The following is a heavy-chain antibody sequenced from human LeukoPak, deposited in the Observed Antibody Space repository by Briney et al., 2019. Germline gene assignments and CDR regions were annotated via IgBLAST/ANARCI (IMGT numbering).Heavy chain of an antibody. V-gene: IGHV3-23*01. CDR2: ISASGGST. CDR1: GFTFSSYA. CDR3: AKISGGTAGSTLN. D-gene: IGHD3-10*01. Sequence: GGSLRLSCAASGFTFSSYAMSWGRQAPGEGLEWVSTISASGGSTYYADSVKGRFTISRDNSKNTLYLQMSSLRAEDTDVYYCAKISGGTAGSTLNWGQGTLVTVSS. J-gene: IGHJ4*02.